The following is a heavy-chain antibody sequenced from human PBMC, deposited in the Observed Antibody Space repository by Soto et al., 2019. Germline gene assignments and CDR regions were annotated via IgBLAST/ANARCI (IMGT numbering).Heavy chain of an antibody. Sequence: SPTLSLPCAISGDSVSSNSAAWNWIRQSPSRGLEWLGRTYYRSKWYNDYAVSVKSRITINPDTSKNQFSLQLNSVTPEDTAVYYCARDRLDSSGWRYYYYYGMDVWGQGTTVTVSS. V-gene: IGHV6-1*01. CDR2: TYYRSKWYN. CDR1: GDSVSSNSAA. CDR3: ARDRLDSSGWRYYYYYGMDV. D-gene: IGHD6-19*01. J-gene: IGHJ6*02.